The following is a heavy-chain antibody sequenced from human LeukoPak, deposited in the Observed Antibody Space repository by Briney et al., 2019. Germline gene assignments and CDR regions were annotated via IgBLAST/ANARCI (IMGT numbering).Heavy chain of an antibody. Sequence: ASVKVSCKGSGYTFTGYNIYWVRQAPGQRLEWMGWINPNSGGTNYAQKFQSRVTMTRDTSINTAYMEVSRLRSDDTAVYYCARDRLAAAGSGGWGQGTLVTVFS. CDR1: GYTFTGYN. CDR3: ARDRLAAAGSGG. CDR2: INPNSGGT. V-gene: IGHV1-2*02. D-gene: IGHD6-13*01. J-gene: IGHJ4*02.